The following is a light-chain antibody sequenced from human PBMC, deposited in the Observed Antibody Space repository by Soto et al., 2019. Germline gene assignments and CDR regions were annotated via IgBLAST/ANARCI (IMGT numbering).Light chain of an antibody. CDR2: KAS. V-gene: IGKV1-5*03. Sequence: DIQMTQSPSTLSASVEDRVTITCRASQSINSWLAWYQQKPGKAPKLLIYKASSLESGVPSRFSGSGSGTEFTLTISSLQPDDFATYYCQQYNSYSLTFGGGTKV. J-gene: IGKJ4*01. CDR3: QQYNSYSLT. CDR1: QSINSW.